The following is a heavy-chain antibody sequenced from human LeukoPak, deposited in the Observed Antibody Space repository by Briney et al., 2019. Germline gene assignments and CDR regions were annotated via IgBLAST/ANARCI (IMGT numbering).Heavy chain of an antibody. Sequence: SETLSLTCTVSGGSISSSSYYWGWIRQPPGKGLEWIGSIYYGGSTYYNASLRSRVTTSVDTSKNQFSLKLSSVTAADTAVYYCARGAPPQNWGQGTLVTVSS. CDR1: GGSISSSSYY. CDR3: ARGAPPQN. J-gene: IGHJ4*02. V-gene: IGHV4-39*07. CDR2: IYYGGST.